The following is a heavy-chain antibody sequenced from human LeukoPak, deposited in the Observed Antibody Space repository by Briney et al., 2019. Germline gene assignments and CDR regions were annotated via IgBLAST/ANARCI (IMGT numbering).Heavy chain of an antibody. D-gene: IGHD3-16*02. CDR2: IYWNDDK. J-gene: IGHJ4*02. Sequence: SGPTPANPTQTLTLTCTFSGFSLSTSGVGVGWIRQPPGKALEWLAIIYWNDDKRYSPSLKSRLTSTNETSKNQVVLTMTNMDPVDTATYYCARVVFYDYVWGSYRYFDYWGQGTLVTVSS. V-gene: IGHV2-5*01. CDR3: ARVVFYDYVWGSYRYFDY. CDR1: GFSLSTSGVG.